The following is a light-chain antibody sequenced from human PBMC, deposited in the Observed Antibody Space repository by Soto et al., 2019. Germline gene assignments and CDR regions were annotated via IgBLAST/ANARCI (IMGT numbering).Light chain of an antibody. CDR3: QHYKFFPWT. Sequence: DIQMTQSPSTLSASVGDRVTITCRASQSIDTWLAWYQQKPGEVPKVLIYKVSNLQRGVPSRFSGSGSGTAFTLTISGLQPDDFATYYCQHYKFFPWTFGQGTRVEIK. CDR1: QSIDTW. V-gene: IGKV1-5*03. CDR2: KVS. J-gene: IGKJ1*01.